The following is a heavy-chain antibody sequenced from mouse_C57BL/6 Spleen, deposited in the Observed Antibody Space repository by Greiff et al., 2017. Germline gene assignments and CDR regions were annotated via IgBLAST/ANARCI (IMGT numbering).Heavy chain of an antibody. CDR1: GFTFSSYA. V-gene: IGHV5-4*01. Sequence: EVKLVESGGGLVKPGGSLKLSWAASGFTFSSYAMSWVRQTPEKRLEWVATISDGGSYTYYPDNVKGRFTISRDNAKNNLYLQMSHLKSEDTAMYYCAREDDSTPFAYWGQGTLVTVSA. D-gene: IGHD2-4*01. J-gene: IGHJ3*01. CDR2: ISDGGSYT. CDR3: AREDDSTPFAY.